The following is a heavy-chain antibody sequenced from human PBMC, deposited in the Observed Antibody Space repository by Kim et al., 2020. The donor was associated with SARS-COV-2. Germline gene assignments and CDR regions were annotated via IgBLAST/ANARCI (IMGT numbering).Heavy chain of an antibody. CDR2: LSADDGST. CDR3: AKLQSSSGWYSGMDV. V-gene: IGHV3-23*01. D-gene: IGHD6-19*01. J-gene: IGHJ6*02. CDR1: GFTFSNYA. Sequence: GGSLRLSCAASGFTFSNYAMTWVRQAPGKGLEWVSSLSADDGSTYYADSVKGRFTISRDNSKNTLYLQMNSLRAEDTAVYYCAKLQSSSGWYSGMDVWGQGTTVTVSS.